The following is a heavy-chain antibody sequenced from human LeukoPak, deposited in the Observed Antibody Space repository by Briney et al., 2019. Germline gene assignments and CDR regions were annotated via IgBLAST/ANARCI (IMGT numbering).Heavy chain of an antibody. J-gene: IGHJ2*01. CDR2: INCNSGDT. Sequence: GASVKVSCKASGYTFTGNYIHWVRQAPGQGLEWMGWINCNSGDTNYAPRFQGRVSMTRDTSINTAYMDMSMLRSDDTAVYYCARAFLLLVWPLEYFDLWGRGTLVTVSS. CDR3: ARAFLLLVWPLEYFDL. CDR1: GYTFTGNY. D-gene: IGHD3-3*01. V-gene: IGHV1-2*02.